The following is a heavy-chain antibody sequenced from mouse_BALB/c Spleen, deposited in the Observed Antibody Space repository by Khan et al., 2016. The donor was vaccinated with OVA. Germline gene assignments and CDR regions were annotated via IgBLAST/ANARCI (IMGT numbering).Heavy chain of an antibody. J-gene: IGHJ4*01. CDR2: INTHSGVP. Sequence: QIQLVQSGPELKKPGETVRISCKASGYTFTTAGMQWVQKMPGKGLKWIGWINTHSGVPKYAEDFKGRFAFSLETSASIGYLQITNLKNEDTATYFCAGGESDFYRNDGGAMDYWGQGTSVTVSS. CDR3: AGGESDFYRNDGGAMDY. V-gene: IGHV9-4*02. D-gene: IGHD2-12*01. CDR1: GYTFTTAG.